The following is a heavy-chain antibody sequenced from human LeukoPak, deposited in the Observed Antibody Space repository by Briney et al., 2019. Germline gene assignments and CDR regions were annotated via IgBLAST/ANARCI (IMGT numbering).Heavy chain of an antibody. V-gene: IGHV3-23*01. CDR2: ISGSGGST. J-gene: IGHJ4*02. CDR3: AKDDTGGSLDY. CDR1: GFTFSSYA. D-gene: IGHD2-15*01. Sequence: GGSLRLSCAASGFTFSSYAMSWVRQAPGKGLEWISAISGSGGSTYYADSVKGRFTISTDNSKHTLYLQMNSLRAEDTAVYYCAKDDTGGSLDYWGEGTLVTVSP.